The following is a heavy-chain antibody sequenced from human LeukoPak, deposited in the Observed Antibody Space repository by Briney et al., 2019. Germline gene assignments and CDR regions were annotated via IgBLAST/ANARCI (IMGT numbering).Heavy chain of an antibody. V-gene: IGHV4-59*01. CDR2: IYYSGST. CDR1: GGSISNYY. J-gene: IGHJ5*02. D-gene: IGHD4-17*01. Sequence: SETLSLTCTVSGGSISNYYWSWIRQSPVKGLEWIGYIYYSGSTNYNPSLKSRVTISVDTSKNQFSLKLSSVTAADTAVYYCAREYLQIYGAAGWFDPWGQGTLVTVSS. CDR3: AREYLQIYGAAGWFDP.